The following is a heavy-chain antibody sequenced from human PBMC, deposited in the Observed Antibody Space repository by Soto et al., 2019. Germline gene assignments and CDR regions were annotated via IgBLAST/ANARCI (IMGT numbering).Heavy chain of an antibody. Sequence: QMQLVESGGGVVQPGTSLRLSCAASGFTFSNYAMHWVRQAPGKGLEWVTIIWYDGSDKNYGDSVKGRFTISRDNSKNALYLQMNSRRVEDTDVYYCARDSGGDYHNYYMAVWGKGTTVTVSS. CDR1: GFTFSNYA. J-gene: IGHJ6*03. D-gene: IGHD4-17*01. CDR3: ARDSGGDYHNYYMAV. V-gene: IGHV3-33*01. CDR2: IWYDGSDK.